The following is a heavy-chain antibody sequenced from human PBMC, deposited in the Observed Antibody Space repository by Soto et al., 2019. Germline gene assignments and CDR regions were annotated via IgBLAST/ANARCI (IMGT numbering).Heavy chain of an antibody. CDR2: IFYSGST. J-gene: IGHJ3*02. CDR3: ARVGGARLGAFDI. Sequence: QVQLQESGPGLVKPSETLSLTCTVSGGSITDYYWSWIRQPPGKGLEWIGYIFYSGSTNYNPPLTGRASLSVDTYKNQLSLKVTSVNAADTAVYYCARVGGARLGAFDIWGQGTLVTVSS. CDR1: GGSITDYY. V-gene: IGHV4-59*01. D-gene: IGHD1-26*01.